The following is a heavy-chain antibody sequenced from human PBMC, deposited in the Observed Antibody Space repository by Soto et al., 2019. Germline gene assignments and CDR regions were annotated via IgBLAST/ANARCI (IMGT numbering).Heavy chain of an antibody. J-gene: IGHJ4*02. Sequence: SESLSLTGTVSGGSIGSYNWNWIRQPPGKGLEWIGYIYFSGGTNYNPSLKSRVTISVDTSKNQFSLKLSSVTAADTAVYYCARESRSWYGSIWDYWGQGTLVTVSS. D-gene: IGHD6-13*01. V-gene: IGHV4-59*12. CDR1: GGSIGSYN. CDR3: ARESRSWYGSIWDY. CDR2: IYFSGGT.